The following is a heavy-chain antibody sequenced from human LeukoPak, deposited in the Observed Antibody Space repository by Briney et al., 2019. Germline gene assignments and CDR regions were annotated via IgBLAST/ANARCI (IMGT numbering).Heavy chain of an antibody. CDR3: ASARIQLWSDY. CDR2: INSDGSST. J-gene: IGHJ4*02. Sequence: ETLSLTCAVYGGSFSGYYWSWIRQPPGKGLVWVSRINSDGSSTSYADSVKGRFTISRDNAKNTLYLQMNSLRAEDTAVYYCASARIQLWSDYWGQGTLVTVSS. CDR1: GGSFSGYY. D-gene: IGHD5-18*01. V-gene: IGHV3-74*01.